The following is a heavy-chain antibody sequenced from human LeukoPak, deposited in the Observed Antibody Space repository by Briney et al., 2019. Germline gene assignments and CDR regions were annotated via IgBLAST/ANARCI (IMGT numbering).Heavy chain of an antibody. CDR1: GFTFSDYY. CDR2: ISGSGGST. J-gene: IGHJ4*02. Sequence: PGGSLRLSCAASGFTFSDYYMSWIRQAPGKGLEWVSAISGSGGSTYYADSVKGRFTISRDNSKNTLYLQMNSLRADDTAVYYCAKDGRFLGFDYWGQGTLVTVSS. D-gene: IGHD3-3*01. V-gene: IGHV3-23*01. CDR3: AKDGRFLGFDY.